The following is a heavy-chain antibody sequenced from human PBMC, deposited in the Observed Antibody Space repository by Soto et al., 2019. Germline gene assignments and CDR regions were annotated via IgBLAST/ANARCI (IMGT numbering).Heavy chain of an antibody. CDR3: AGGRPNYFYYGLDV. V-gene: IGHV4-30-4*01. CDR2: KYYSGAT. CDR1: GGSIKSDYY. Sequence: SETLSLTCTVSGGSIKSDYYWTWVRQTPGGGLEWMGYKYYSGATDSDPSLKRRVSFSVDTSKNQFYLNLTSVTVADTAVYYCAGGRPNYFYYGLDVWGQGIPVTVSS. J-gene: IGHJ6*02.